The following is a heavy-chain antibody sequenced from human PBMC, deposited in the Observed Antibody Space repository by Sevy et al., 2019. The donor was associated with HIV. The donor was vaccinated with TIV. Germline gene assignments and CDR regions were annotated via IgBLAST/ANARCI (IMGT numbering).Heavy chain of an antibody. J-gene: IGHJ5*02. D-gene: IGHD5-18*01. Sequence: GGCLRLSCAASGFTFSSYSMNWDRQAPGKGLEWVSYISSSSSTIYYADSVKGRFTISRDNAKNSLYLHMNSLRDEDPAVYYCARDSYSYGNGGWFDPWGQGTLVTVSS. V-gene: IGHV3-48*02. CDR1: GFTFSSYS. CDR3: ARDSYSYGNGGWFDP. CDR2: ISSSSSTI.